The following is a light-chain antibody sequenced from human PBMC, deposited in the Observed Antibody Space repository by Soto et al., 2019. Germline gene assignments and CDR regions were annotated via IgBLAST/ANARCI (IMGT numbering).Light chain of an antibody. CDR3: CSYAIGSTFV. V-gene: IGLV2-23*02. J-gene: IGLJ2*01. CDR1: SRDVGSYNR. CDR2: EVS. Sequence: QSALTQPASVSGSPGQSITISCTGTSRDVGSYNRVSWYQHHPDNAPKLMIYEVSKRPSGVSNRFSGSKSGNTASLTISGIQPEDEADYYCCSYAIGSTFVFGGATKLTVL.